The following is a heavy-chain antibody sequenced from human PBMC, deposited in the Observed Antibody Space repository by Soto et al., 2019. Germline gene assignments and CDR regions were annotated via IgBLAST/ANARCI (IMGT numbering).Heavy chain of an antibody. Sequence: ASVKVSCKASGYTFTSYDINWVRQATGQGLEWMGWMNPNSGNTGYAQKFQGRVTMTRNTSISTAYMELSSLRSEDTAVYYCARCYGDYIWGSYRWHFDLWGRGTLVTVS. J-gene: IGHJ2*01. V-gene: IGHV1-8*01. CDR1: GYTFTSYD. CDR2: MNPNSGNT. D-gene: IGHD3-16*02. CDR3: ARCYGDYIWGSYRWHFDL.